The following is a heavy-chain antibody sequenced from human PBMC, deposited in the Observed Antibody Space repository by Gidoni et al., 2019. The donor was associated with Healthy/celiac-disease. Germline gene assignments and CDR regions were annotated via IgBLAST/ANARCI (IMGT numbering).Heavy chain of an antibody. CDR2: IIPILGIA. Sequence: QVQLVQSGAEVKKPGSSVKVSCKASGGTFSSYTISWVRQAPGQGLEWMGRIIPILGIANYAQKFQGRVTITADKSTSTAYMELSSLRSEDTAVYYCASAEYSYGYFDYWGQGTLVTVSS. CDR1: GGTFSSYT. D-gene: IGHD5-18*01. J-gene: IGHJ4*02. CDR3: ASAEYSYGYFDY. V-gene: IGHV1-69*02.